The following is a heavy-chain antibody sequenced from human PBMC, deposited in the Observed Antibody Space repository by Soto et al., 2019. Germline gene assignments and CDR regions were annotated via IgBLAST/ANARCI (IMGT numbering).Heavy chain of an antibody. CDR2: IYPGDSDT. V-gene: IGHV5-51*01. CDR3: ARRKESSGLYDY. J-gene: IGHJ4*02. D-gene: IGHD3-22*01. Sequence: PGESLKISCKGSGYSFTSYWIAWGRQMRGKGLEWMGIIYPGDSDTRYSPSFQGQVTISVDKSISTAYLQWSSLRASDTAMYYCARRKESSGLYDYWGQGTLVTVSS. CDR1: GYSFTSYW.